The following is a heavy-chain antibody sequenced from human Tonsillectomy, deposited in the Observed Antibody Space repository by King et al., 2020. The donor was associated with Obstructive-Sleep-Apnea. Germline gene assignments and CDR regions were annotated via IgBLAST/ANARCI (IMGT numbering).Heavy chain of an antibody. V-gene: IGHV4-59*01. CDR3: ARGRRQQLVRGYNWFDP. CDR1: GGSISSYY. Sequence: VQLQESGPGLVKPSETLSLTCTVSGGSISSYYWSWIRQPPGKGLEWIWDIYYSGSTNYNPPLKSRVTKSVDTSKNQFSLKLSSVTAADTAVYYCARGRRQQLVRGYNWFDPWGQGTLVTVSS. J-gene: IGHJ5*02. CDR2: IYYSGST. D-gene: IGHD6-13*01.